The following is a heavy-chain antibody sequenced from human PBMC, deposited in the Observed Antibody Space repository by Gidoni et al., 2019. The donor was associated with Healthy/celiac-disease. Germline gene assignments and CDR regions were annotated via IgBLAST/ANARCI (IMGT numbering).Heavy chain of an antibody. CDR2: ISSSGSTI. CDR1: GLTFSSYE. V-gene: IGHV3-48*03. Sequence: EVQPVDSGGGLVQPGGFLRLSCAAPGLTFSSYEMHWVRQAPGKGLEWVSYISSSGSTIYYADSVKGRVTISRDNAKNSLYLQMNSLRAEDTAVYYCARDRGYFDLWGRGTLVTVSS. J-gene: IGHJ2*01. CDR3: ARDRGYFDL.